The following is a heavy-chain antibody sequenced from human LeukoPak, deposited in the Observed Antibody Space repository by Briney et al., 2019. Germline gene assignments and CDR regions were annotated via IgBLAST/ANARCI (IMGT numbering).Heavy chain of an antibody. CDR1: GFTSVNYA. J-gene: IGHJ4*02. CDR2: ISGSGGST. D-gene: IGHD5-12*01. Sequence: GGSLRLSCAATGFTSVNYAMSWVRQAPGKGLEWVSAISGSGGSTFYVGSVKGRFTISRDNSKDTLYLQMNSLRAEDTAVYYCARNENSGWGYFDYWGQGTLVTVSS. V-gene: IGHV3-23*01. CDR3: ARNENSGWGYFDY.